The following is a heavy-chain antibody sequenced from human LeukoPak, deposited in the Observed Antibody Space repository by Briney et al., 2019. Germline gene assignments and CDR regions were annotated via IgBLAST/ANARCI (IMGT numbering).Heavy chain of an antibody. Sequence: SETLSLTCTVSGGSISSGGYYWSWIRQHPGKGLEWIGYIYYSGSTYYNPSLKSRVTISVDTSKNQFSPKLSSVTAADTAVYYCARAPGRQVITSVWGQGTLVTVSS. CDR2: IYYSGST. D-gene: IGHD3-22*01. CDR3: ARAPGRQVITSV. CDR1: GGSISSGGYY. J-gene: IGHJ4*02. V-gene: IGHV4-31*03.